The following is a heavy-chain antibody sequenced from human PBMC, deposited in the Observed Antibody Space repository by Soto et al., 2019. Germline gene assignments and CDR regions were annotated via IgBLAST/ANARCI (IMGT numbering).Heavy chain of an antibody. J-gene: IGHJ3*02. CDR3: ERGGHGNKHSGDAFDI. CDR2: IYYSGST. CDR1: GGSISSYY. D-gene: IGHD3-10*01. Sequence: SETLSLTCTVSGGSISSYYWSWIRQPPGKGLEWIGYIYYSGSTNYNPSLKSRVTISVDTSKNQFSLKLSSVTAADTAVYYCERGGHGNKHSGDAFDIWGQGTMVTVSS. V-gene: IGHV4-59*01.